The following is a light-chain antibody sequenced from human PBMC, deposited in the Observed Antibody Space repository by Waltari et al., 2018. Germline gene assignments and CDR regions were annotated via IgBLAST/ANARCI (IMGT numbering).Light chain of an antibody. CDR1: KIGGKN. V-gene: IGLV3-9*01. CDR2: RDK. CDR3: QVWDSSTAV. J-gene: IGLJ7*01. Sequence: SYDSTQHPPVSVALGQTARITRGGNKIGGKNVHWYQQKPGQAPLLVIYRDKNRPSRIPERFSGSNSKNTATLTITGAQGADEADYYCQVWDSSTAVFGGGTQLTVL.